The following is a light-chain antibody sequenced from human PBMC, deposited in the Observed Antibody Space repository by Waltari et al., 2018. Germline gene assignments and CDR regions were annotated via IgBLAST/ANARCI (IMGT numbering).Light chain of an antibody. CDR3: QQLYSYST. V-gene: IGKV1-9*01. CDR1: QAINGY. J-gene: IGKJ4*01. CDR2: ATS. Sequence: DIQLTQFPSLLSASVGDTVTITFRASQAINGYLVWYQQKPGKAPNLLVSATSTLQRGVPARFSGSGSGTEFTLTISSLQPEDSATYYCQQLYSYSTFGGGTRVEI.